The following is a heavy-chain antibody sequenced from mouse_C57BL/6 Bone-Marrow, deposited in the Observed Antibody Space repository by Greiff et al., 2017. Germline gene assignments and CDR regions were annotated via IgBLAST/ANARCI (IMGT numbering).Heavy chain of an antibody. V-gene: IGHV1-58*01. CDR3: ARGGLLTVVAEDWFAY. CDR1: GYTFTSYG. CDR2: IYIGNGYT. Sequence: VQLKESGAELVRPGSSVKMSCKTSGYTFTSYGINWVKQRPGQGLEWIGYIYIGNGYTEYNEKFKGKATMTSDTSSSTAYMQLSSLTSEDSAIYFCARGGLLTVVAEDWFAYWGQGTLVTVSA. J-gene: IGHJ3*01. D-gene: IGHD1-1*01.